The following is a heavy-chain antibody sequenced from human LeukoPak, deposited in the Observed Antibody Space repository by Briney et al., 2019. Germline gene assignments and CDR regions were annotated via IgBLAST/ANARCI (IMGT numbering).Heavy chain of an antibody. V-gene: IGHV1-69*13. CDR2: IIPIFGTA. D-gene: IGHD3-10*01. Sequence: ASVKVSCKASGGTFSSYAISWVRQAPGQGLEWMGGIIPIFGTANYAQKFQGRVTITADESTSTAYMELSSLRSEDTAVYYCARAWKDYYGSGAHNPYYFDYWGQGTLVTVSS. J-gene: IGHJ4*02. CDR1: GGTFSSYA. CDR3: ARAWKDYYGSGAHNPYYFDY.